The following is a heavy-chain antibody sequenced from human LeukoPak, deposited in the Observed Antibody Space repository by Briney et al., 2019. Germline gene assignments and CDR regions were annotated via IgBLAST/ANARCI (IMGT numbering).Heavy chain of an antibody. V-gene: IGHV5-51*01. CDR3: GRIPAAGSLKGSFDI. CDR2: IYPGDSDT. D-gene: IGHD6-13*01. Sequence: GESLKISCKASGYTFTNYWIGWVRQMPGKGLEWMGIIYPGDSDTTYSPSFQGQVTISADKSISTAYLQWSSLKASDSAMYYCGRIPAAGSLKGSFDIWGQGTMVTVSS. J-gene: IGHJ3*02. CDR1: GYTFTNYW.